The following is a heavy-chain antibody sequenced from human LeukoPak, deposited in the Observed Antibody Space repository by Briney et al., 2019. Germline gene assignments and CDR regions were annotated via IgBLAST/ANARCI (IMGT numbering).Heavy chain of an antibody. J-gene: IGHJ4*02. CDR3: AKDIVVVPATPDY. V-gene: IGHV3-23*01. Sequence: QTGGSLRLSCAASGFTFSSYAMSWVRQAPGKGLEWVSAISGSGGSTYYADSVKGRFTISRDNSKNTLYLQMNSLRAEDTAVYYCAKDIVVVPATPDYWGQGTLVTVSS. CDR1: GFTFSSYA. CDR2: ISGSGGST. D-gene: IGHD2-2*01.